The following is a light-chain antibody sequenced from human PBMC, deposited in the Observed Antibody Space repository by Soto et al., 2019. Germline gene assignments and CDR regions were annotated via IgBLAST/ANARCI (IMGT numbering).Light chain of an antibody. CDR2: GAS. V-gene: IGKV3-15*01. CDR3: QQYDNSPIT. CDR1: QSVSSN. J-gene: IGKJ5*01. Sequence: EIVMTQSPATLSVSPGERATLSCMASQSVSSNLAWYQQKPGQAPRLLIYGASTRATGIPDRFSGSGSETDFTLTISRLEPEDFAVYYCQQYDNSPITFGQGTRLEIK.